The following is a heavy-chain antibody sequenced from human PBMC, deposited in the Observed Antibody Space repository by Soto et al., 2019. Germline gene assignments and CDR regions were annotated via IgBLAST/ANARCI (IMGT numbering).Heavy chain of an antibody. CDR2: ISYDGSNK. J-gene: IGHJ6*02. D-gene: IGHD5-12*01. Sequence: GGSLRLSCAASGFTFSSYGMHWVRQAPGKGLEWVAVISYDGSNKYYADSVKGRFTISRDNSKNTLYLQMNSLRAEDTAVYYCAKEEYSGYVYYYYYGMDVWGQGTTVTVSS. CDR3: AKEEYSGYVYYYYYGMDV. V-gene: IGHV3-30*18. CDR1: GFTFSSYG.